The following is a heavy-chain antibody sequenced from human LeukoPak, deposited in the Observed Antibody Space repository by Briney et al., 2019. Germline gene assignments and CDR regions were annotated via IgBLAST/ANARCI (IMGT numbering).Heavy chain of an antibody. CDR1: GGSISSGDYY. V-gene: IGHV4-30-4*01. J-gene: IGHJ4*02. CDR2: IYYSGST. Sequence: SQTLSLTCTVSGGSISSGDYYWSWIRQPPGKGLEWIGYIYYSGSTYYNPSLKSRVTISVDKSKNQFSLKLSSVTAADTAVYYCARGRLLPNEWLVQWGQGTLVTVSS. D-gene: IGHD6-19*01. CDR3: ARGRLLPNEWLVQ.